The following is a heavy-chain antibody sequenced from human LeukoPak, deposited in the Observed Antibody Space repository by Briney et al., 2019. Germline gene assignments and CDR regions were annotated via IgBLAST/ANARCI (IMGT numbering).Heavy chain of an antibody. J-gene: IGHJ4*02. D-gene: IGHD5-12*01. CDR2: IRYDGSNK. Sequence: GSLRLSCAASGFTFSSYGMHWVRQAPGKGLEWVAFIRYDGSNKYYADSVKGRFTISRDNSKNTLYLQMNSLRAEDTAVYYCAKDFDVVATTYYFDYWGQGTLVTVSS. CDR1: GFTFSSYG. CDR3: AKDFDVVATTYYFDY. V-gene: IGHV3-30*02.